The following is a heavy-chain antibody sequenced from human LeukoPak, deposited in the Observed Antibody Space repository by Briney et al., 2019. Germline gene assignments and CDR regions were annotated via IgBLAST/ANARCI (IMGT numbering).Heavy chain of an antibody. CDR2: VHFTGSN. V-gene: IGHV4-59*08. Sequence: PSETLSLTCSVSGGSISSYYWSWIRQPPGRGLEWIGYVHFTGSNNYNPSFKSRVTISLAMSTTQFSLNLSSVTATDRAVYYCARHRGASFDSWGEGTLVSVSS. CDR1: GGSISSYY. D-gene: IGHD3-10*01. J-gene: IGHJ4*02. CDR3: ARHRGASFDS.